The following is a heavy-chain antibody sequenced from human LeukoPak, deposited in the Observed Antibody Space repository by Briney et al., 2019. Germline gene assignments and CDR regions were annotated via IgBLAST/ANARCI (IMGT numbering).Heavy chain of an antibody. Sequence: SETLSLTCTVSGGSISIYYWSWIRQPPGKGLEWIGYIYYSGSTNYNPSLKSRVTISVDTSKNQFSLRLSSVTAADTAVYYCARHYYGSGSYQRYFDYWGQGTLVTVSS. D-gene: IGHD3-10*01. CDR1: GGSISIYY. J-gene: IGHJ4*02. CDR2: IYYSGST. CDR3: ARHYYGSGSYQRYFDY. V-gene: IGHV4-59*08.